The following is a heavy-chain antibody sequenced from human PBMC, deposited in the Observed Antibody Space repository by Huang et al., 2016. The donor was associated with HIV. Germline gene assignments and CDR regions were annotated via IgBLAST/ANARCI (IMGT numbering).Heavy chain of an antibody. CDR3: ARAPATHSVFVY. CDR2: IYYRGRG. CDR1: GDSIRSGGYY. J-gene: IGHJ4*02. Sequence: QVQLQESGPGLVKPSQTLSLTCTVSGDSIRSGGYYWTWIRQSPAKGLEWIGYIYYRGRGDYNPSLKSRVSSSIDAFKNRVALKLKSVTVADTAVYYCARAPATHSVFVYWGQGTLVTVSA. V-gene: IGHV4-30-4*08.